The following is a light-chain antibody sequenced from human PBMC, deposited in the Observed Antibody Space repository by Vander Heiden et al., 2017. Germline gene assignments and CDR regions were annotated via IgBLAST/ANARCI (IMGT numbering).Light chain of an antibody. CDR2: AAS. Sequence: IVPTQSPATLSGSPGETAILPTRASLALGINLSWYQQKPGHPPRLLIYAASTGATGIPARFSGSGSGTEFTLTISSLQAEDFAVYYCQQFNNWPLTFGGGTKVEIK. V-gene: IGKV3-15*01. CDR1: LALGIN. J-gene: IGKJ4*01. CDR3: QQFNNWPLT.